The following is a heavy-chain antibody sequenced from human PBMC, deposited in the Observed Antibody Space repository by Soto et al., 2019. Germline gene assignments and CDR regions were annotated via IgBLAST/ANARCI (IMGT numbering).Heavy chain of an antibody. D-gene: IGHD3-10*01. Sequence: SSETLSLTCPVSGGSISSGDYYWSWIRQPPGKGLEWIGYIYYSGSTYYNPSLKSRVTISVDTSKNQFSLKLSSVTAADTAVYYCARGYYYGSGSYYPLFDYWGQGTLVTVSS. CDR3: ARGYYYGSGSYYPLFDY. V-gene: IGHV4-30-4*01. J-gene: IGHJ4*02. CDR2: IYYSGST. CDR1: GGSISSGDYY.